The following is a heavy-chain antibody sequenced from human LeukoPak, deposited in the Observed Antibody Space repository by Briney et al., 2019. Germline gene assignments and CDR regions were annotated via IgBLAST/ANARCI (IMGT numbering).Heavy chain of an antibody. D-gene: IGHD6-19*01. CDR3: ARDAPLIAVAGTLFDY. V-gene: IGHV3-7*01. CDR1: GFTFSSYW. CDR2: IKQDGSEK. J-gene: IGHJ4*02. Sequence: GGSLRLSCAASGFTFSSYWMSWVRQAPGKGLEWVANIKQDGSEKYYVDSVKGRFTISRGNAKNSLYLQMNSLRAEDTAVYYCARDAPLIAVAGTLFDYWGQGTLVTVSS.